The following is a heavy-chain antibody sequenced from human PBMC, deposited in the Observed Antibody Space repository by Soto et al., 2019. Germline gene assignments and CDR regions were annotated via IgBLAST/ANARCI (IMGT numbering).Heavy chain of an antibody. CDR2: IYYSGST. J-gene: IGHJ5*02. D-gene: IGHD3-9*01. Sequence: PSETLSLTCTVSGVSISSSSYYWGWIRQPPGKGLEWIGSIYYSGSTYYNPSLKSRVTISVDTSKNPFSLKLSSVTAADTVVYYCARLKYFDWLYINWFDPWGQGTLVTVSS. CDR1: GVSISSSSYY. CDR3: ARLKYFDWLYINWFDP. V-gene: IGHV4-39*01.